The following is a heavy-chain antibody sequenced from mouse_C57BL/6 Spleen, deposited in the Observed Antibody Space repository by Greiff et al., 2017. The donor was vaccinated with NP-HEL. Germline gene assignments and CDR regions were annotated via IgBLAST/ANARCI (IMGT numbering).Heavy chain of an antibody. CDR2: IYPRSGNT. Sequence: QVQLKQSGAELARPGASVKLSCKASGYTFTSYGISWVKQRTGQGLEWIGEIYPRSGNTYYNEKFKGKATLTADKSSSTAYMELRSLTSEDSAVYFCAREGAYYRDYFDYWGKGTTLTVSS. J-gene: IGHJ2*01. D-gene: IGHD2-14*01. V-gene: IGHV1-81*01. CDR3: AREGAYYRDYFDY. CDR1: GYTFTSYG.